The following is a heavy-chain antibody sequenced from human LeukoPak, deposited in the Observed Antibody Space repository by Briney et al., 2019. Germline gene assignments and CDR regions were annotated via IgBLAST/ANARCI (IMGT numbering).Heavy chain of an antibody. CDR3: ARGRKGEWLFPFFDY. J-gene: IGHJ4*02. CDR2: IYYSGST. Sequence: SETLSLTCTVSGGSISSSSYYWGWIRQPPGKGLEWIGSIYYSGSTYYNPSLKSRVTISVDTSKNQFSLKLSSVTAADTAVYYCARGRKGEWLFPFFDYWGQGTLVTVSS. D-gene: IGHD3-3*01. CDR1: GGSISSSSYY. V-gene: IGHV4-39*01.